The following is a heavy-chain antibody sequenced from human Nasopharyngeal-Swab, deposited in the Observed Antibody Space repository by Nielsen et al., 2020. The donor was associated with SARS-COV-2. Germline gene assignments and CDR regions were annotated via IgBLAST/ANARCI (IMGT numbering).Heavy chain of an antibody. Sequence: SETLSLTCTVSGGSISSSSYYWGWIRQPPGKGLKWIGSIYYSGSTYYNPSLKSRVTISVDTSKNQFSLKLSSVTAADTAVYYCARDDGPDYYGSGSPDYWGQGTLVTVSS. J-gene: IGHJ4*02. CDR1: GGSISSSSYY. D-gene: IGHD3-10*01. V-gene: IGHV4-39*07. CDR3: ARDDGPDYYGSGSPDY. CDR2: IYYSGST.